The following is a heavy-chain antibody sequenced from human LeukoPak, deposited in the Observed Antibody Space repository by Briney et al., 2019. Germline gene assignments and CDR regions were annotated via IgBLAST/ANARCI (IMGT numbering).Heavy chain of an antibody. D-gene: IGHD6-19*01. CDR2: ISAYNGKT. J-gene: IGHJ6*02. V-gene: IGHV1-18*01. Sequence: ASVKVSCKASGYTFTIYGLSWVRQPPGQGLEWMGWISAYNGKTNFAQKLQCRVTMTTDTSTSTAYMKLRSLRSDDTAVYYCARESYSSGWYPQGKYYYYYGMDVWGQGTTVTVSS. CDR1: GYTFTIYG. CDR3: ARESYSSGWYPQGKYYYYYGMDV.